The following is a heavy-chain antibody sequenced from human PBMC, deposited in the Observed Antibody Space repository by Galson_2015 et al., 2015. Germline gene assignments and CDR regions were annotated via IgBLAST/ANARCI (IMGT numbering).Heavy chain of an antibody. CDR1: GFTVSSNY. Sequence: SLRLSCAASGFTVSSNYMSWVRQAPGKGLEWVSVIYSGGSTYYADSVKGRFTISRDNSKNTLYLQMNSLRAEDTAVYYCSWQQLVPDRFFDYWGQGTLVTVSS. CDR3: SWQQLVPDRFFDY. V-gene: IGHV3-66*02. J-gene: IGHJ4*02. D-gene: IGHD6-13*01. CDR2: IYSGGST.